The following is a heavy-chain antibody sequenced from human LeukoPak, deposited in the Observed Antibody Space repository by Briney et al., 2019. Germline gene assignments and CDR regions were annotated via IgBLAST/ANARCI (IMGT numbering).Heavy chain of an antibody. CDR2: INWNGDST. D-gene: IGHD1-14*01. V-gene: IGHV3-20*03. CDR3: ARDPEGAGWFDP. Sequence: SWVRQPPGKGLEWVSGINWNGDSTGYADSVRGRFTISRDNAKNSLYLQINSLKAEDTAFYYCARDPEGAGWFDPWGQGTLVTVSS. J-gene: IGHJ5*02.